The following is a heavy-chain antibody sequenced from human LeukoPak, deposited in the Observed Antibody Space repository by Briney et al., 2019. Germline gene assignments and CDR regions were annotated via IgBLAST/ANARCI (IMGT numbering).Heavy chain of an antibody. Sequence: GGSLRLSCAASGFTFSSYGMHWVRQAPGKGLEWVAVISYDGSNKYYADSVKGRFTISRDNSKNTLYLQMNSLRAEDTAVYYCASLSGSYFHDYWGQGTLVTVSS. D-gene: IGHD1-26*01. CDR2: ISYDGSNK. J-gene: IGHJ4*02. V-gene: IGHV3-30*19. CDR1: GFTFSSYG. CDR3: ASLSGSYFHDY.